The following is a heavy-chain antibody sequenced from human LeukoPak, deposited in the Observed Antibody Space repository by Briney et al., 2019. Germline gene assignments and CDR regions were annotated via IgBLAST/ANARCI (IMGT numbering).Heavy chain of an antibody. D-gene: IGHD1-26*01. CDR2: INWNGGST. V-gene: IGHV3-20*04. CDR3: ARDKSSGSYDY. Sequence: GESLRLSCAASEFTFTTYSMAWVRQAPGKGLEWVSGINWNGGSTGYADSVKGRFTISRDNAKNSLYLQMNSLRAEDTALYYCARDKSSGSYDYWGQGTLVTVSS. CDR1: EFTFTTYS. J-gene: IGHJ4*02.